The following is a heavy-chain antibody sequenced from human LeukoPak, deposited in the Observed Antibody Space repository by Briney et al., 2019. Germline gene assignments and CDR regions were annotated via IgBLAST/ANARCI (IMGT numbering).Heavy chain of an antibody. CDR1: GFTVSSNY. CDR2: IDSGGRT. J-gene: IGHJ4*02. D-gene: IGHD3-22*01. V-gene: IGHV3-66*02. CDR3: ARGHYYDSSGLDY. Sequence: GGSLRLSCAASGFTVSSNYMNWVRQAPGKGLEWVSVIDSGGRTFYADSVKGRFTISRDNSKNTLYFQMNSLRAEDTAVYYCARGHYYDSSGLDYWGQGTLVTVSS.